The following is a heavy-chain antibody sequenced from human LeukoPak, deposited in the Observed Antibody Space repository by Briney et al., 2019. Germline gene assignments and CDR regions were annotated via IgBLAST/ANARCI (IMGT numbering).Heavy chain of an antibody. D-gene: IGHD3-10*01. V-gene: IGHV3-53*01. Sequence: PGGSLRLSCAASGFTVSSNYMSWVRQAPGKGLEWVSVIYSGGSTYYADSVKGRFTISRDNSKNTLYLQMNSLRAEDTAVYYCARDSGYYYGSGSYVWGQGTLVTVSS. J-gene: IGHJ1*01. CDR3: ARDSGYYYGSGSYV. CDR2: IYSGGST. CDR1: GFTVSSNY.